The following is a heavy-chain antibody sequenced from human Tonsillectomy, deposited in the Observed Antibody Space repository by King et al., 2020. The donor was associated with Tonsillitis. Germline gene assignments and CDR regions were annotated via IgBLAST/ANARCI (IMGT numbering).Heavy chain of an antibody. CDR1: GYTFTSYD. V-gene: IGHV1-8*02. Sequence: VQLVESGAEVKKPGASVKVSCKASGYTFTSYDISWVRQATGQGLEWMGWMNPNRGNTGYAQKFQGRVTMTRSTSISKAYMELNSLRSEDTSVYYCARGITYCYRSFDYWGQGTLVTVSS. CDR2: MNPNRGNT. CDR3: ARGITYCYRSFDY. D-gene: IGHD1-20*01. J-gene: IGHJ4*02.